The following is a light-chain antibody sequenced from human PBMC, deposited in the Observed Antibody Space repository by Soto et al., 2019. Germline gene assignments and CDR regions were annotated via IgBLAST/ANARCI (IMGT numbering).Light chain of an antibody. CDR3: TSYATYSTLV. Sequence: QSALTQHRSVSGSPGQSVTIPCTGTGNDVGDYNYVSWYQHHPGKAPNLLICDVSNRPSAVSCRLSGSKFGNSSSLTISGLQAEDEADYFCTSYATYSTLVFGGGTK. J-gene: IGLJ2*01. CDR2: DVS. V-gene: IGLV2-14*01. CDR1: GNDVGDYNY.